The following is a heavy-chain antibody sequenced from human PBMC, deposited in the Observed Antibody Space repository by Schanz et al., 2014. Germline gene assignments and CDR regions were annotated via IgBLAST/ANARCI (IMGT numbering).Heavy chain of an antibody. CDR3: AKDGRLPYYGTGSDFDY. Sequence: EVQLVESGGALVQPGGSLRLSCSASGFTFSTYAMSWVRQAPGKGLEWVSGIGGSGDSTHYADSVKGRFSVSRDNSKNTLYLQMNSLRAGDTAVYYCAKDGRLPYYGTGSDFDYWGQGTLXAVAS. J-gene: IGHJ4*02. CDR1: GFTFSTYA. CDR2: IGGSGDST. V-gene: IGHV3-23*04. D-gene: IGHD3-22*01.